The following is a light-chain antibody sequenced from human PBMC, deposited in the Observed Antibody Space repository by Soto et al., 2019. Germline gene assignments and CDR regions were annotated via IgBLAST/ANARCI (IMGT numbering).Light chain of an antibody. V-gene: IGKV3-20*01. J-gene: IGKJ2*01. Sequence: IVLTQSPGTLSLSPGERATLSCRASHSVSSSYLAWYQQKPGQAPRLLIYDASSRATGIPDRFSGSGSGTDFTLTISRLEPEDFAVYYCQQYGSSPPYTFGQGTKLEIK. CDR2: DAS. CDR3: QQYGSSPPYT. CDR1: HSVSSSY.